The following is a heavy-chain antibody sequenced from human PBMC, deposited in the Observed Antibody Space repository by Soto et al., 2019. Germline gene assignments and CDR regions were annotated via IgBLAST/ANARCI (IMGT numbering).Heavy chain of an antibody. CDR2: IYNGEST. CDR3: AQTTGWPGFDY. J-gene: IGHJ4*02. V-gene: IGHV4-59*01. CDR1: GASISNYY. Sequence: QMQLQESGPGLVKPSETMSLTCTASGASISNYYWNWIRQPPGKGLEWIGHIYNGESTNYNPSLKSRVTISVDTSKHHVSLKLGSVTAADTAVYYCAQTTGWPGFDYWGQGILVTVSS. D-gene: IGHD6-19*01.